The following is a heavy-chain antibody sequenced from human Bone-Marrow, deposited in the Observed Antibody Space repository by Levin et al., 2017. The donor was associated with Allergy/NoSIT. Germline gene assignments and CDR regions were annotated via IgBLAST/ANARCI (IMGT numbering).Heavy chain of an antibody. CDR3: DSVIIWNQYYLDV. D-gene: IGHD2/OR15-2a*01. CDR2: IYYNGST. CDR1: GGSISSNNYY. V-gene: IGHV4-39*07. J-gene: IGHJ6*02. Sequence: SETLSLTCTVSGGSISSNNYYWGWIRQPPGKGLEWIGSIYYNGSTYYNPSLKSRVTILVDTSKNQFSLKLNSLTAADTAVYYCDSVIIWNQYYLDVWGQGTTVTVSS.